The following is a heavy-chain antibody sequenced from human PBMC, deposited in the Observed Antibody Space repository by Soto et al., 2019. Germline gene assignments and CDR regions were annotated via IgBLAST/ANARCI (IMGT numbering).Heavy chain of an antibody. V-gene: IGHV4-31*03. J-gene: IGHJ4*02. CDR3: ARLVYDTRLNYMYFHF. CDR2: IYYSGST. Sequence: SETLSLTCTVSGGSISSGGYYWSWIRQHPGKGLEWIGYIYYSGSTYYNPSLKSRVTISVDTSKNQFSLKLSSVTAADTAVYFCARLVYDTRLNYMYFHFWGPGTLVTVPQ. CDR1: GGSISSGGYY. D-gene: IGHD3-10*01.